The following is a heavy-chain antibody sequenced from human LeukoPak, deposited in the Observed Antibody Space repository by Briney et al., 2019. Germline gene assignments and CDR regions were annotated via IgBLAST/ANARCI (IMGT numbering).Heavy chain of an antibody. CDR1: GFTFNTYT. D-gene: IGHD3-22*01. CDR3: ARVRDTYYYDSSGLDY. Sequence: GGSLRLSCAASGFTFNTYTMNWVRQAPGKGLEWVSYISGSSGIIDYADSVRGRFTISRDNAKNSLYLQMNSLRAEDTAVYYCARVRDTYYYDSSGLDYWGQGTLVTVSS. V-gene: IGHV3-48*01. CDR2: ISGSSGII. J-gene: IGHJ4*02.